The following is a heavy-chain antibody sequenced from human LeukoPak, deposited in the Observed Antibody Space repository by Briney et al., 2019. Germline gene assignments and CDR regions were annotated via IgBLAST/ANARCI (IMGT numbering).Heavy chain of an antibody. D-gene: IGHD2-2*01. CDR2: ISGSGGST. J-gene: IGHJ6*02. V-gene: IGHV3-23*01. Sequence: GRSLRLSCAASGFTFSSYAMSWVRQAPGKGLEWVSAISGSGGSTYYADSVKGRFTISRDNSKNTLYLQMNSLRAEDTAVYYCAKSNPDHCSSTSCYEGDYYYYGMDVWGQGTTVTVSS. CDR1: GFTFSSYA. CDR3: AKSNPDHCSSTSCYEGDYYYYGMDV.